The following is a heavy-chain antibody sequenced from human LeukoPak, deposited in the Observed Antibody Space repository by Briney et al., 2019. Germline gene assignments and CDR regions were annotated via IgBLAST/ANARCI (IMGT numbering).Heavy chain of an antibody. CDR3: ARRSYYGSGSPPDY. CDR2: INHSGST. Sequence: SETLSLTCAVYGGSFSGYYWSWIRQPPGKGLEWIGEINHSGSTNYNPSLKSRVTISVDTSKNQFSLKLSSVTAADTAVYYCARRSYYGSGSPPDYWGQGTLVTVSS. V-gene: IGHV4-34*01. J-gene: IGHJ4*02. CDR1: GGSFSGYY. D-gene: IGHD3-10*01.